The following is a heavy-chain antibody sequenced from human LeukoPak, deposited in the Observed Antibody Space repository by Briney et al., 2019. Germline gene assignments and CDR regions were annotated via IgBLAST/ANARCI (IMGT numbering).Heavy chain of an antibody. CDR1: GYTFTDYY. CDR2: INPNSGGT. Sequence: APVKVSCKASGYTFTDYYMNWVRQAPGQGLEWMGRINPNSGGTNYAQKFQGRVTMTRDTSISTAYMELSRLRSDDTAVYYCARVGDGLNDAFDIWGQGTMVTVSS. J-gene: IGHJ3*02. CDR3: ARVGDGLNDAFDI. D-gene: IGHD5-24*01. V-gene: IGHV1-2*06.